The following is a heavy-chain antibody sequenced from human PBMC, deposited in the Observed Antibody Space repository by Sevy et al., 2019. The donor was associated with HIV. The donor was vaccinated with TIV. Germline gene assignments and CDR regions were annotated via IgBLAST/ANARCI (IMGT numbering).Heavy chain of an antibody. D-gene: IGHD7-27*01. CDR1: GFMFSSYW. CDR2: IKLDRNEK. Sequence: GGSLRLFCAASGFMFSSYWMNWVRQAPGKGLEWVANIKLDRNEKSYVDSVKGRFTISRDNAKNSLYLQMNSLRVEDTAVYYCARDGDGDLDYWGQGTLVTVSS. CDR3: ARDGDGDLDY. V-gene: IGHV3-7*01. J-gene: IGHJ4*02.